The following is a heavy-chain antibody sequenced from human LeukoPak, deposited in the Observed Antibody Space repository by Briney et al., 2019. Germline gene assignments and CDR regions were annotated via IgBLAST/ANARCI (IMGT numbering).Heavy chain of an antibody. CDR3: ARGNRGYCSSTSCRKRVPVWFDP. J-gene: IGHJ5*02. D-gene: IGHD2-2*01. CDR1: GYTFTGYY. Sequence: ASVKVSCKASGYTFTGYYMHWVRQAPGQGLEWMGRINPNSGGTNYAQKFQGRVTMTRDTSISTAYMELSSLRSEDTAVYYCARGNRGYCSSTSCRKRVPVWFDPWGQGTLVTVSS. CDR2: INPNSGGT. V-gene: IGHV1-2*06.